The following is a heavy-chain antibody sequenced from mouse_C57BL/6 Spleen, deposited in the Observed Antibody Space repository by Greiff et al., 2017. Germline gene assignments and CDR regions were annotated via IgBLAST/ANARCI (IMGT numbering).Heavy chain of an antibody. CDR3: ARYYGSSLYYFDY. CDR1: GYSFTSYY. CDR2: IYPGSGNT. Sequence: VQLQQSGPELVKPGASVKISCKASGYSFTSYYIHWVKQRPGQGLEWIGWIYPGSGNTKYNEKFKGKATLTADTSSSTAYMQLSSLTSEDSAVYYCARYYGSSLYYFDYWGQGTTLTVSS. J-gene: IGHJ2*01. V-gene: IGHV1-66*01. D-gene: IGHD1-1*01.